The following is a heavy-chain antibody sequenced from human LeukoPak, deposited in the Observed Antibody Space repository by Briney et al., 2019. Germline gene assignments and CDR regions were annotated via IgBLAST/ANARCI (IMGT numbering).Heavy chain of an antibody. CDR2: INPSGGST. CDR3: ATRSSSWFDP. CDR1: GYTFTSYY. D-gene: IGHD6-13*01. Sequence: ASVKVSCKASGYTFTSYYMHWVRQAPGQGLEWMGIINPSGGSTSYAQKFQGKVTMTEDTSTDTAYMELSSLRSEDTAVYYCATRSSSWFDPWGQGTLVTVSS. J-gene: IGHJ5*02. V-gene: IGHV1-46*01.